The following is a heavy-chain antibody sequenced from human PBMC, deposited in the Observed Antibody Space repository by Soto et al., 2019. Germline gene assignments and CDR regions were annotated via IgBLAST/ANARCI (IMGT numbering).Heavy chain of an antibody. CDR3: VRDWSTFWGMDV. V-gene: IGHV3-7*01. CDR1: GITVSSYW. Sequence: GSXRRSWAASGITVSSYWMNWDRQAPGKGLEWVANIKQDGSEKYYVDSVKGRFAISRDNAKDSLFLQMNNLRAEDTAVYYCVRDWSTFWGMDVWGQGTTVTVS. CDR2: IKQDGSEK. J-gene: IGHJ6*02.